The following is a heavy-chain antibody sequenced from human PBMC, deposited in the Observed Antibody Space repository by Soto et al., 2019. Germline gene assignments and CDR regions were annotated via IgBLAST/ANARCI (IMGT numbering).Heavy chain of an antibody. V-gene: IGHV3-30*18. CDR2: ISYDGSNK. Sequence: GGSLRLSCAASGFTFSSYGMHWVRQAPGKGLEWVAVISYDGSNKYYADSVKGRFTISRDNSKNTLYLQMNSLRAEDTAVYYCAKDLGIVVVIFAFDIWGQGTMVTVSS. CDR3: AKDLGIVVVIFAFDI. D-gene: IGHD3-22*01. J-gene: IGHJ3*02. CDR1: GFTFSSYG.